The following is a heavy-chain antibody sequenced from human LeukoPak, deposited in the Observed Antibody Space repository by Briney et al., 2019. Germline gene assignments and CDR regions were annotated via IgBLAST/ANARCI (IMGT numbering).Heavy chain of an antibody. Sequence: GGSLRLSCAASGFTFSSYAMHWVRQAPGKGLEWVAVISYDGSNKYYADSVEGRFTISRDNSKNTLYLQMNSLRAEDTAVYYCARDQTAAGTRGFDYWGQGTLVTVSS. D-gene: IGHD6-13*01. CDR2: ISYDGSNK. CDR1: GFTFSSYA. V-gene: IGHV3-30*04. J-gene: IGHJ4*02. CDR3: ARDQTAAGTRGFDY.